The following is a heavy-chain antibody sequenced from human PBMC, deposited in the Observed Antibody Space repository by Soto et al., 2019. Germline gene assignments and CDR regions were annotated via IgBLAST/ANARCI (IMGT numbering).Heavy chain of an antibody. Sequence: PGGSLRLSCAASGFTFSSYAMSWVRQAPGKGLEWVSAISGSGGSTYYADSVKGRFTISRDNSKNTLYLQMNSLRAEDTAVYYCAKATYYYDSSGYHPNDAFDIWGQGTMVTVSS. CDR3: AKATYYYDSSGYHPNDAFDI. D-gene: IGHD3-22*01. V-gene: IGHV3-23*01. CDR2: ISGSGGST. CDR1: GFTFSSYA. J-gene: IGHJ3*02.